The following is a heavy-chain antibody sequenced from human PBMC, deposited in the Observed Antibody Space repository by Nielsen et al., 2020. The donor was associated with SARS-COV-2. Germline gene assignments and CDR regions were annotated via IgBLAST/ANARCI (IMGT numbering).Heavy chain of an antibody. J-gene: IGHJ4*02. Sequence: GGSLRLSCAGSGFSFSNYSMNWVRQAPRKGLEWVSSISGDSYYIFYSDSVKGRFTISRDNGKNSLYLQMNSLRSEDTALYYCTRGFYSQSDYWGQGTLVTVSS. D-gene: IGHD2-15*01. CDR2: ISGDSYYI. CDR1: GFSFSNYS. CDR3: TRGFYSQSDY. V-gene: IGHV3-21*01.